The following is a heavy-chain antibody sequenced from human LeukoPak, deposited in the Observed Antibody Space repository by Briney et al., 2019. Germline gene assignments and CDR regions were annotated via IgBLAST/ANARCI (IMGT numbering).Heavy chain of an antibody. V-gene: IGHV3-11*04. Sequence: PGGSLRLSCAASGFTFSDYYMSWIRQAPGKGLEWVSYISSSGSTIYYADSVKGRFTISRDNAKNSLYLQMNSLRAEDTAVYYCARTRIRFVVVTYFDYWGQGTLVTVSS. CDR2: ISSSGSTI. D-gene: IGHD2-21*02. CDR3: ARTRIRFVVVTYFDY. CDR1: GFTFSDYY. J-gene: IGHJ4*02.